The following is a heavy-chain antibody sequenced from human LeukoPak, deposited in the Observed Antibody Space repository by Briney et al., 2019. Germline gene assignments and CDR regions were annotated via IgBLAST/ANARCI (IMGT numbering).Heavy chain of an antibody. Sequence: SETLSLTCTVSGGSINSSSDSWGWIRQPPGKGLEWIGTIYYSGSTYYTPSLKSRVTISVDTSKNQFSLKLSSVTAADTAVYYCARGFQLWENQIDYWGQGTLVTVSS. CDR1: GGSINSSSDS. CDR2: IYYSGST. J-gene: IGHJ4*02. D-gene: IGHD5-18*01. V-gene: IGHV4-39*07. CDR3: ARGFQLWENQIDY.